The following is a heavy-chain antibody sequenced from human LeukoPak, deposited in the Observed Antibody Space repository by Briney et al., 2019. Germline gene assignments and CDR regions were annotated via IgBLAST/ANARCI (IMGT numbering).Heavy chain of an antibody. CDR1: GFTFSSYE. CDR2: ISSSGRST. CDR3: ARAGADYGDYRSY. V-gene: IGHV3-48*03. Sequence: GGSLRLSCAASGFTFSSYEMNWVRQAPGKGLEWVSYISSSGRSTYYADSVKGRFTISRDNAKNSLYLQMNSLRDEDTAVYYCARAGADYGDYRSYWGQGTLVTVSS. D-gene: IGHD4-17*01. J-gene: IGHJ4*02.